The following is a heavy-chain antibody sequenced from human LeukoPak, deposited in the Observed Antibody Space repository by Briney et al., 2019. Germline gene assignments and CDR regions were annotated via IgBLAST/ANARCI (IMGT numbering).Heavy chain of an antibody. V-gene: IGHV3-30*14. J-gene: IGHJ4*02. CDR1: GFTFSSYP. CDR3: AIRDSSSREFDY. D-gene: IGHD6-6*01. CDR2: ISYDGSKI. Sequence: GGSLRLSCAASGFTFSSYPLHWVRQAPGRGLEWVTLISYDGSKIYYADSVKGRFTISRDNSKNTLYLQMGSLRAEDMAVYYCAIRDSSSREFDYWGQGTLVTVSS.